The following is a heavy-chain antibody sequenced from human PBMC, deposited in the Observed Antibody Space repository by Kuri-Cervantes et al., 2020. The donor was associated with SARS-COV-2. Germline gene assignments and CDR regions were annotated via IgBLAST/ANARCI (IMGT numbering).Heavy chain of an antibody. Sequence: GGSLRLSCAASGFTFSSYEMSWVRQAPGKGLEWVSYISSSGSTIYYADSVKGRFTISRDNAKNSLYLQMNSLRAEDTAVYYCARVRSWDEYFDYWGQGTLVTVSS. CDR1: GFTFSSYE. CDR2: ISSSGSTI. J-gene: IGHJ4*02. D-gene: IGHD6-13*01. CDR3: ARVRSWDEYFDY. V-gene: IGHV3-48*03.